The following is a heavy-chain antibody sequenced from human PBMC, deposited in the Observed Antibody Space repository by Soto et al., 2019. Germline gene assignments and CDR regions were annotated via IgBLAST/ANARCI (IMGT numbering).Heavy chain of an antibody. CDR3: AKVGWTTTTSVTSGYFQH. Sequence: EVQLLESGGGLVQPGGSLRLSCADSGFHFSNYAMNWVRQARGKGLELVSTISGSGGGTYYADSVKGRFTISSDNSKNTLYLQMNSLRAEDTAVYYCAKVGWTTTTSVTSGYFQHWGQGTLVSVSS. D-gene: IGHD4-17*01. V-gene: IGHV3-23*01. CDR1: GFHFSNYA. CDR2: ISGSGGGT. J-gene: IGHJ1*01.